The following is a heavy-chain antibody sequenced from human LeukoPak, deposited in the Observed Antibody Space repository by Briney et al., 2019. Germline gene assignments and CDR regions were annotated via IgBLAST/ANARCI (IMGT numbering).Heavy chain of an antibody. CDR2: IYSGGST. CDR1: GFTVSSNY. V-gene: IGHV3-53*01. Sequence: PGGSLRLSCAASGFTVSSNYMSWVRQAPGKGLEWVSVIYSGGSTYYADSVKGRFTISRDNSKNTLYLQMNSLRAEDMAVYYCAREAPTSDAFDIWGQGTMVTVSS. J-gene: IGHJ3*02. CDR3: AREAPTSDAFDI.